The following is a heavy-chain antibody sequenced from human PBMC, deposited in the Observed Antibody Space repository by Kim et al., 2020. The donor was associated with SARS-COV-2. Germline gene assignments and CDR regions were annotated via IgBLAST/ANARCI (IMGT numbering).Heavy chain of an antibody. Sequence: GESLKISCKASGYSFSSYWIAWVRQMPGKGLEWMGIVYPGASLTKYSPSFQGQVTISADKSSSTAYLQWSSLKASDTAMYYCARHTYYFDRTNSFRNPGDYWGQGTQVTVSS. V-gene: IGHV5-51*01. D-gene: IGHD3-22*01. CDR3: ARHTYYFDRTNSFRNPGDY. CDR2: VYPGASLT. J-gene: IGHJ4*02. CDR1: GYSFSSYW.